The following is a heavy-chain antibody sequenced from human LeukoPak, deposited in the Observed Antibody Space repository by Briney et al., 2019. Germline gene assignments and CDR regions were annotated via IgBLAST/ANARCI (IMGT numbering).Heavy chain of an antibody. CDR1: GFSLTTTGMC. Sequence: SGPALVKPTQTLTLTCSFSGFSLTTTGMCVSWIRQPPGKALESLARIDCEGDKYYSTSLRTRVSISRDTSRNQVVLILSEAEPGDTGTYFCARSKVSIMGNSGTDCFDVWGPGTTVAVS. J-gene: IGHJ3*01. CDR2: IDCEGDK. CDR3: ARSKVSIMGNSGTDCFDV. D-gene: IGHD1-26*01. V-gene: IGHV2-70*11.